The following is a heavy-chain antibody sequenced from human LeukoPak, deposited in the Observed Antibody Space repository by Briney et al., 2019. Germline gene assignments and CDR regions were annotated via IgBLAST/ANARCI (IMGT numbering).Heavy chain of an antibody. CDR2: IYPGDSDT. D-gene: IGHD3-3*01. J-gene: IGHJ3*02. CDR1: GYSFTSYW. CDR3: ATVLTIFGVVSAFDI. V-gene: IGHV5-51*01. Sequence: GEALMISCKGSGYSFTSYWIGWVRQMPGNGLEWMGIIYPGDSDTRYSPSFQGQVTISADKSISTAFLQWSSLKASDTAMYYCATVLTIFGVVSAFDIWGQGTMVTVSS.